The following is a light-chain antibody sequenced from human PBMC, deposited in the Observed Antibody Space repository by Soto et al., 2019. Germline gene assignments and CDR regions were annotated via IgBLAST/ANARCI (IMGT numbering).Light chain of an antibody. J-gene: IGKJ1*01. Sequence: EIVMTQSPATLSVSPGERATLSCRASQSVSSNLAWYQQKPGQAPRLLIYGASSRATGIPDRFSGSGSGTEFTLTISSLQPDDFATYYCQQYNSYWTFGQGTKVDNK. CDR2: GAS. CDR3: QQYNSYWT. CDR1: QSVSSN. V-gene: IGKV3D-15*01.